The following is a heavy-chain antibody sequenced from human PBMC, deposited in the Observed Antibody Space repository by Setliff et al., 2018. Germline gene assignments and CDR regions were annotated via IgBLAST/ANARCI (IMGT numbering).Heavy chain of an antibody. CDR1: GGSISSYS. CDR3: ARGPPGYYYYMNV. Sequence: LSLTCNVSGGSISSYSWSWIRQAPGKGLEWIGYLYYSGNTNYNPSLKSRVTISGDTSQNYFSLKLTSVTEADTAVYYCARGPPGYYYYMNVWGQGTTVTVSS. CDR2: LYYSGNT. V-gene: IGHV4-59*01. J-gene: IGHJ6*03.